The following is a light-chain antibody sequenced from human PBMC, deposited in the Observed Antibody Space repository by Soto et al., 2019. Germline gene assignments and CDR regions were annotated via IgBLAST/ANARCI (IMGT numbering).Light chain of an antibody. J-gene: IGKJ1*01. CDR1: QSVSSTY. V-gene: IGKV3-20*01. Sequence: ETVLTQSPGTLSLSPGERAILSCRASQSVSSTYLAWYQQKPGQAPRLLIYGASSRDTGIPDRFSGSGSGTDFTLTISRLEPEDFAVYYCQQYNNSLWTFGQGTKVEIK. CDR2: GAS. CDR3: QQYNNSLWT.